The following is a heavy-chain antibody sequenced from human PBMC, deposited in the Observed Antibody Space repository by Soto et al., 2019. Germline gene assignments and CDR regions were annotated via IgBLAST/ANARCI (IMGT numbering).Heavy chain of an antibody. CDR1: GIIFENFG. J-gene: IGHJ5*02. CDR2: ISGSGFKK. CDR3: AKNQGVELVPLATVDWFDP. D-gene: IGHD1-26*01. V-gene: IGHV3-23*01. Sequence: GGSLRLSCAASGIIFENFGMSWVRQAPGKGLEWISSISGSGFKKYYADSVKGRFTISRDNSKSTVYLELNNLSAEDTAVYHCAKNQGVELVPLATVDWFDPWGQGSVVTVSS.